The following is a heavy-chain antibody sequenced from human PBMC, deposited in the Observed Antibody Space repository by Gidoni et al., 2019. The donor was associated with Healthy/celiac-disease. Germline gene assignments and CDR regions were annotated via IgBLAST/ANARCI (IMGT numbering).Heavy chain of an antibody. D-gene: IGHD6-6*01. Sequence: QVQLVQSGAEVKKPGGSVQVYCKASGYTFTSYYMHWVRQAPGQGLEWMGIINPSGGSTSYAQKFQGRVTMTRDTSTSTVYMELSSLRSEDTAVYYCARVSYSSSSAEGEDHWGQGTLVTVSS. CDR3: ARVSYSSSSAEGEDH. V-gene: IGHV1-46*01. CDR1: GYTFTSYY. CDR2: INPSGGST. J-gene: IGHJ4*02.